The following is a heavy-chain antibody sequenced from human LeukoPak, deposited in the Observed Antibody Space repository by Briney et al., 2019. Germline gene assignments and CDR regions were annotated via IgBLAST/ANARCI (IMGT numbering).Heavy chain of an antibody. CDR2: ISAYNGNT. CDR3: ARAPLYGSGSYLANWFDP. Sequence: VASVRVSCKASGYTFTSYGISWVRQAPGQGLEWMGWISAYNGNTNYAQKLQGRVTMTTDTPTSTAYMELRSLRSDDTAVYYCARAPLYGSGSYLANWFDPWGQGTLVTVSS. V-gene: IGHV1-18*01. CDR1: GYTFTSYG. J-gene: IGHJ5*02. D-gene: IGHD3-10*01.